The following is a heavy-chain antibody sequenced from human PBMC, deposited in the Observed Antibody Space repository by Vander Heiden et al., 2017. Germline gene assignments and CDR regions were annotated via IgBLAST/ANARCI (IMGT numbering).Heavy chain of an antibody. Sequence: EVQLLEFGGGLVQPGGSLRLSCAASGFTSSRFAMSWVRQAPGRGLEWVSAISGSGGSTYYADSVKGRFTISRDNSKNTLYLQMNSLRAEDTAVYYCAKADSSGWQLDYWGQGTLVTVSS. V-gene: IGHV3-23*01. CDR3: AKADSSGWQLDY. D-gene: IGHD6-19*01. CDR2: ISGSGGST. J-gene: IGHJ4*02. CDR1: GFTSSRFA.